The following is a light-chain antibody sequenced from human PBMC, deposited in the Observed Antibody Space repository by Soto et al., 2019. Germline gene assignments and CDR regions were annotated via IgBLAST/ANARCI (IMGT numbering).Light chain of an antibody. J-gene: IGLJ3*02. V-gene: IGLV2-14*01. CDR2: EVS. CDR3: PSYTISRIWV. CDR1: SGDVGHYNY. Sequence: QSALTQPASVSGSPGQSITISCTGSSGDVGHYNYVSWYQQHPGKAPKLMIYEVSNRTSGVSNRFSGSKSGNTASLIISGLQAEEEADYYCPSYTISRIWVFGGGTKLTVL.